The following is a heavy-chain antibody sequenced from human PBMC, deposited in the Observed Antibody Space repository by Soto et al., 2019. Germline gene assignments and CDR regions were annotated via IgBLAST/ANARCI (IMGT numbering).Heavy chain of an antibody. J-gene: IGHJ5*02. CDR3: ARPITIFGVSSLSWFDP. D-gene: IGHD3-3*01. Sequence: SETLSLTCTVSGGSISSSSYYWGWIRQPPGKGLEWIGSIYYSGSTYYNPSLKSRVAISVDTSKNQFSLKLSSVTAADTAVYYCARPITIFGVSSLSWFDPWGQGTLVTVSS. CDR1: GGSISSSSYY. CDR2: IYYSGST. V-gene: IGHV4-39*01.